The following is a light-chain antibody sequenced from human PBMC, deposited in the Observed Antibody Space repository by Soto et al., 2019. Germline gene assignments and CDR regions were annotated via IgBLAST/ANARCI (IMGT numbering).Light chain of an antibody. CDR1: QSVSSN. V-gene: IGKV3-15*01. Sequence: ETVMTQSPATLSVSPGERATLSCRASQSVSSNLAWYQQKPGQAPRLLIYGASTRATGIPARFSGSGSGTEFTLTISSLQSEDFAVYYCQQYNNWSTWTFGQGTKVEIK. J-gene: IGKJ1*01. CDR3: QQYNNWSTWT. CDR2: GAS.